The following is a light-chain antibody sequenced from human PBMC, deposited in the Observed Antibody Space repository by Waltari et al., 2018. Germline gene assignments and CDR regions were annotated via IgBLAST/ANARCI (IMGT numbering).Light chain of an antibody. CDR3: QQYDSFPYT. V-gene: IGKV1-5*03. J-gene: IGKJ2*01. Sequence: DIQMTQSPSTLSASIGDRVTFTCRASQSINSWLAWFQQKPGKAPKLLIYKASNLDSGVPSRFSGSGSGTEFTVTISSLQTDDLATYYCQQYDSFPYTFGQGTKLEIK. CDR1: QSINSW. CDR2: KAS.